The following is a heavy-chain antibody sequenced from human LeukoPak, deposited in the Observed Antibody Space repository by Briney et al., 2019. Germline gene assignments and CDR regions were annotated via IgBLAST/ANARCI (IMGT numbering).Heavy chain of an antibody. CDR1: GGSFSGYY. V-gene: IGHV4-34*01. CDR3: AKSGGYGLIDY. Sequence: SETLSLTCAVYGGSFSGYYWSWIRQPPGKGLEWIGEINHSGSTYYNPSLKSRVTISVDTSKNQFSLKLSSVTAADTAVYYCAKSGGYGLIDYWGQGTLVTVSS. J-gene: IGHJ4*02. D-gene: IGHD1-26*01. CDR2: INHSGST.